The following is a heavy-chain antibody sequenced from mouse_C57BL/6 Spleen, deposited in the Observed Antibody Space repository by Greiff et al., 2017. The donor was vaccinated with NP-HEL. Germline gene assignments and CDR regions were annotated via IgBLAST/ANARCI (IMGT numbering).Heavy chain of an antibody. CDR3: ARGVYYSKKYYAMDY. Sequence: VQLQQSGPGLVQPSQSLSITCTVSGFSLTSYGVHWVRQSPGKGLEWLGVIWSGGSTDYNAAFISRLSISKDNSKSQVFFKMNSLQADDTAIYYCARGVYYSKKYYAMDYWGQGTSVTVSS. V-gene: IGHV2-2*01. D-gene: IGHD2-5*01. CDR2: IWSGGST. J-gene: IGHJ4*01. CDR1: GFSLTSYG.